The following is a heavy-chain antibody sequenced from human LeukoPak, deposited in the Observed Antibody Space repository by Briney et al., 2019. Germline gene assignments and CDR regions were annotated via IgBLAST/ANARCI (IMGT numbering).Heavy chain of an antibody. CDR2: INSDGSST. CDR3: ASCGTGDPPDY. Sequence: PGGSLRLSCAASGFTFSSYWMHWVRQAPGKGLVWVSRINSDGSSTSYADSVKGRFTISRDNAKNTLYLQMNSLRAEDTAVYYCASCGTGDPPDYWGQGTLVTVSS. V-gene: IGHV3-74*01. CDR1: GFTFSSYW. D-gene: IGHD7-27*01. J-gene: IGHJ4*02.